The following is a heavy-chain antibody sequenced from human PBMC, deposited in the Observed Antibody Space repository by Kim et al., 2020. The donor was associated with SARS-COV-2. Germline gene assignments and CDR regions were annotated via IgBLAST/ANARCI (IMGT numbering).Heavy chain of an antibody. CDR3: AIRIAVAGTIDF. D-gene: IGHD6-19*01. J-gene: IGHJ4*02. CDR2: TTGSGGNT. CDR1: GLTFSNYA. Sequence: GGSLRLSCEASGLTFSNYAMSWVRQAPGKGLEWVSATTGSGGNTFYADSVKGRFTISRDNSENTLNLQMNGLRVEDTAVYYCAIRIAVAGTIDFWGQGILVTVSS. V-gene: IGHV3-23*01.